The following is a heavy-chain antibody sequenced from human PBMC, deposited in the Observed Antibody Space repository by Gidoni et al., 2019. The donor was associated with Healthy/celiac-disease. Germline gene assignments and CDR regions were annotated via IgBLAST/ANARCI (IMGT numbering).Heavy chain of an antibody. CDR3: RGRPAAIYYYGMDV. J-gene: IGHJ6*02. D-gene: IGHD2-2*01. V-gene: IGHV4-34*01. CDR2: INHSGST. Sequence: GAGLLKPSETLSLTCAVYGGSFSGYYWSWIRQPPGKGLEWIGEINHSGSTNYNPSLKSRVTISVDTSKNQFSLKLSSVTAADTAVYYCRGRPAAIYYYGMDVWGQGTTVTVSS. CDR1: GGSFSGYY.